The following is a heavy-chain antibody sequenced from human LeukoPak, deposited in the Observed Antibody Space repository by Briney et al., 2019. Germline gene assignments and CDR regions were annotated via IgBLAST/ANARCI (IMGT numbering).Heavy chain of an antibody. V-gene: IGHV4-59*01. Sequence: SETLSLTCAVSGGSISSYYWSWIRQPPGKGLEWIGYIYYSGSTNYNPSLKSRISISVDTSKNQFSLKLSSVTAADTAVYYCARTTEGGYTYNYFYYYYMDVWGKGTTVTISS. CDR2: IYYSGST. CDR3: ARTTEGGYTYNYFYYYYMDV. D-gene: IGHD5-18*01. CDR1: GGSISSYY. J-gene: IGHJ6*03.